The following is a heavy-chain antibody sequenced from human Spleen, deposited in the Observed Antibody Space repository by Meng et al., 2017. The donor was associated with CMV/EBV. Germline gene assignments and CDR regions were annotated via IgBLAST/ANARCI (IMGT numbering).Heavy chain of an antibody. D-gene: IGHD1-14*01. V-gene: IGHV4-38-2*02. Sequence: LRLSCSVSGYSISNGYYWGWVRQPPGKGLVWIGHMYHRETTYYNPSLKSRVTMSVDTSENQFSLNLSSVAAADTAVYYRASAPNPYYFDYWGQGTLVTVSS. CDR3: ASAPNPYYFDY. CDR2: MYHRETT. J-gene: IGHJ4*02. CDR1: GYSISNGYY.